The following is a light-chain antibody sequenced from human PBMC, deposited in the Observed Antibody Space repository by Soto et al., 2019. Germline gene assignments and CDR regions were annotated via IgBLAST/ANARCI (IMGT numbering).Light chain of an antibody. CDR1: QSVSSN. Sequence: DIVMTQSPVTLSVSPGERATLSCRASQSVSSNLAWYQQKPGQSPRLLLYGSSTRATGIPARFRGSGSGTEFTLTISSLQSEDFAVYYCQQYNNWPHTFGQGTKLKIK. J-gene: IGKJ2*01. CDR3: QQYNNWPHT. V-gene: IGKV3-15*01. CDR2: GSS.